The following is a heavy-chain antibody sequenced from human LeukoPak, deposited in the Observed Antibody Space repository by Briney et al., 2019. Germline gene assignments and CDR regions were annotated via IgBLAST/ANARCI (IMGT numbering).Heavy chain of an antibody. CDR2: IYYSGST. Sequence: SETLSLTCTVSGGSISSSNWWSWVRQPPGKGLEWIGYIYYSGSTNYNPSLKSRVTISVDTSKKQFSLKLSSVTAADTAVYYCARVDCSSTRQYYYYGMDVWGQGTTVTVSS. V-gene: IGHV4-4*02. D-gene: IGHD2-2*01. J-gene: IGHJ6*02. CDR1: GGSISSSNW. CDR3: ARVDCSSTRQYYYYGMDV.